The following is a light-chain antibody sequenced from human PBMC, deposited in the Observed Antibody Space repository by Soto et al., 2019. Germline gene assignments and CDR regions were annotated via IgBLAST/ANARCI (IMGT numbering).Light chain of an antibody. J-gene: IGLJ1*01. Sequence: QSALTQPASVSGSPGQSITISCTGTSSDVGTYNLISWYQHHPGKTPKLMIYEGSKRPSGVSNRFSGSKSGNTASLTISGLQADDEADYYCCSYVGSGLYVFGTGTKLTVL. V-gene: IGLV2-23*01. CDR2: EGS. CDR3: CSYVGSGLYV. CDR1: SSDVGTYNL.